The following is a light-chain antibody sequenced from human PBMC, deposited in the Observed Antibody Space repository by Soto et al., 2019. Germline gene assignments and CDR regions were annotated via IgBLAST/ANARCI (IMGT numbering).Light chain of an antibody. CDR1: QSVSGK. CDR2: DAS. V-gene: IGKV3-15*01. Sequence: EVLITHSPATLSVSPGESATLSCRASQSVSGKLAWYQQKPGQAPRLLIYDASTRATGIPARFSGSGSGTEFTLTISSLQSEDFAVYYCQQSNNWPWTFGQGTKVDI. CDR3: QQSNNWPWT. J-gene: IGKJ1*01.